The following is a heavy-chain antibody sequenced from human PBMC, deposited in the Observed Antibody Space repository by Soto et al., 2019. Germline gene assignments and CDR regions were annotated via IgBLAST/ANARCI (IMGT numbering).Heavy chain of an antibody. CDR2: ISGRGDTI. D-gene: IGHD2-15*01. CDR1: GFIFSSYA. Sequence: EVQLLESGGGLVQPGGSLRLSCAASGFIFSSYAMNWVRQAPGKGLDWVSGISGRGDTIHYADSVKGRFTISRDNAQNTLYLHMNSLRAEATAVYCCAKDRYCSGEGSEGVANWGQGTLVIVSS. CDR3: AKDRYCSGEGSEGVAN. J-gene: IGHJ4*02. V-gene: IGHV3-23*01.